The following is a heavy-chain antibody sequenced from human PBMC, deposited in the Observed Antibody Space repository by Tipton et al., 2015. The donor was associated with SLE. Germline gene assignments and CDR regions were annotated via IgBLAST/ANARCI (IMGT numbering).Heavy chain of an antibody. CDR2: ISHSGNI. D-gene: IGHD3-16*01. Sequence: TLSLTCAVSGYSISNGHYWGWIRQPPGKGLEWIGSISHSGNIYYNPSLQNRVTMSVDRSANQFSLRLTSVTAADTAVYYCARGVSGYYFYSYMDVWGKGTTVTISS. CDR1: GYSISNGHY. J-gene: IGHJ6*03. CDR3: ARGVSGYYFYSYMDV. V-gene: IGHV4-38-2*01.